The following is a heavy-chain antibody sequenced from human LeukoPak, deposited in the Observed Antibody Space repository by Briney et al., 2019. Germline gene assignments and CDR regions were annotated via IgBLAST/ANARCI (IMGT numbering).Heavy chain of an antibody. CDR2: ISSNGGST. Sequence: PGGSLRLSCAASGFTFSNYAMHWVRQAPGKGLEYVSTISSNGGSTYYANSVKGRFTVSRDNSKNTLYLQMGSLRAEDMAVYYCKRDTPMASDYWGQGTLVTVSS. CDR3: KRDTPMASDY. CDR1: GFTFSNYA. J-gene: IGHJ4*02. D-gene: IGHD5-18*01. V-gene: IGHV3-64*01.